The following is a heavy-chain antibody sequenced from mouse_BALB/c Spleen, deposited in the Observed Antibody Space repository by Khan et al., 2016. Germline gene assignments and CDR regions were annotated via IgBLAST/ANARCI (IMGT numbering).Heavy chain of an antibody. CDR1: GYTFTSYY. D-gene: IGHD2-4*01. J-gene: IGHJ2*01. Sequence: QVQLQQSGAELVKPGASVKLSCKASGYTFTSYYMYWVKQRPGQGLEWIGEINPSNGGTNFNEKFKSKATLTVDKSSSTAYMQLSSLTSEDSAVYYCTRGDYDYFDYWGQGTTLTVSS. CDR3: TRGDYDYFDY. V-gene: IGHV1S81*02. CDR2: INPSNGGT.